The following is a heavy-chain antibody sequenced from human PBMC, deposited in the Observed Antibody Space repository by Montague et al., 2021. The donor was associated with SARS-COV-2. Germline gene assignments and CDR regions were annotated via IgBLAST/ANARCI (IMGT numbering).Heavy chain of an antibody. CDR1: GGSISSYY. CDR2: IYYSGST. Sequence: SETLSLTCTVSGGSISSYYWSWIRQPPGKGLEWIGYIYYSGSTNXXPSLKSRVTISVDTSKNQFSLKLSSVTAADTAVYYCAGTSTYSSGWGINYYYYGMDVGGQGTTVTVSS. J-gene: IGHJ6*02. D-gene: IGHD6-19*01. V-gene: IGHV4-59*01. CDR3: AGTSTYSSGWGINYYYYGMDV.